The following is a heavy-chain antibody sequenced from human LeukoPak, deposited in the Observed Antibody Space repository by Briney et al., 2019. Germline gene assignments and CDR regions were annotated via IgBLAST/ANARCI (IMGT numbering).Heavy chain of an antibody. CDR2: VSGSGSST. D-gene: IGHD1/OR15-1a*01. CDR1: GFTFSSYA. V-gene: IGHV3-23*01. Sequence: GGSLRLSCAASGFTFSSYAMSWVRQAPGKGLEWVSAVSGSGSSTYYADSVKGRFTISRDNSKNTLYLQMNSLRGEDTAVYYCAKDRLGTFDIWGQGTMVTVSS. CDR3: AKDRLGTFDI. J-gene: IGHJ3*02.